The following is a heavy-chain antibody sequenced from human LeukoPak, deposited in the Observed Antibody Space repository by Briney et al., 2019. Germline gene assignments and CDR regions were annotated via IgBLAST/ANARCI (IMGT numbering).Heavy chain of an antibody. CDR3: ARLGYTRSYPDY. J-gene: IGHJ4*02. Sequence: GGSLRLSCAASGFTFSSYGMHWVRQAPGKGLEWVAVISYDGSNKYYADSVKGRFTISRDNSKNTLYLQMNSLRAEDTAVYYCARLGYTRSYPDYWGQGTQVTVSS. D-gene: IGHD1-26*01. CDR1: GFTFSSYG. CDR2: ISYDGSNK. V-gene: IGHV3-30*03.